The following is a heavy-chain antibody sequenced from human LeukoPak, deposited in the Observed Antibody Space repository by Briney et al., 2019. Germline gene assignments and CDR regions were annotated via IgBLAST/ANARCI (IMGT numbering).Heavy chain of an antibody. Sequence: PGGSLRLSCAASGFTFSSYSMNWVRQAPGKGLEWVSYISSSSSTIYYADSVKGRFTISRDNAKNSLYLQMNSLRAEDTAVYYCARDVGYYYGSGSWYYFDYWGQGTLVTVSS. D-gene: IGHD3-10*01. J-gene: IGHJ4*02. CDR3: ARDVGYYYGSGSWYYFDY. CDR1: GFTFSSYS. V-gene: IGHV3-48*01. CDR2: ISSSSSTI.